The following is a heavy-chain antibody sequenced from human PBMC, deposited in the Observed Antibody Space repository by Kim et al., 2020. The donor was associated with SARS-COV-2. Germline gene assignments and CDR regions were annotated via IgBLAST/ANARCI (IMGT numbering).Heavy chain of an antibody. V-gene: IGHV3-30*18. J-gene: IGHJ4*02. CDR1: GFTFSSYG. CDR3: AKDPRRIAVAGQGY. D-gene: IGHD6-19*01. CDR2: ISYDGSNK. Sequence: GGSLRLSCAASGFTFSSYGMHWVRQAPGKGLEWVAVISYDGSNKYYADSVKGRFTISRDNSKNTLYLQMNSLRAEDTAVYYCAKDPRRIAVAGQGYWGQGTLVTVSS.